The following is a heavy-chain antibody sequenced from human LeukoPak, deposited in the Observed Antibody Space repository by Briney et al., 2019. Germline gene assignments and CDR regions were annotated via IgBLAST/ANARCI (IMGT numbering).Heavy chain of an antibody. V-gene: IGHV3-66*01. Sequence: GSLRLSCAASGFTVSSNYMSWVRQAPGKGLEWVSVIYSGGSTYYADSVKGRFTISRDNSKNTLYLQMSSLRAEDTAVYYCARGASIAVAGTTFDYWAREPWSPSPQ. CDR3: ARGASIAVAGTTFDY. J-gene: IGHJ4*02. CDR2: IYSGGST. CDR1: GFTVSSNY. D-gene: IGHD6-19*01.